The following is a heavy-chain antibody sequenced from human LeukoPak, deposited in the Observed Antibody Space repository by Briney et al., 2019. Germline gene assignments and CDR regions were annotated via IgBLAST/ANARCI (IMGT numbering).Heavy chain of an antibody. D-gene: IGHD2-8*01. CDR1: GGSISSGSFS. V-gene: IGHV4-30-2*01. Sequence: SETLSLTCAVSGGSISSGSFSWTWIRQPPGKGLEWIGYMYHSGSTSYNPSLKSRVTISLDTSKNQFSLNLSSVTAADTAVYYCARADGPSDAFDIWGQGTLVTVSS. J-gene: IGHJ3*02. CDR2: MYHSGST. CDR3: ARADGPSDAFDI.